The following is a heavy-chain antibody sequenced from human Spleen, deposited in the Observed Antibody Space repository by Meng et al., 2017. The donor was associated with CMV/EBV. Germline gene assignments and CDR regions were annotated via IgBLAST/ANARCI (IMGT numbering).Heavy chain of an antibody. CDR3: AKDHGFYGSGSYFDY. CDR1: GFTFSSYA. J-gene: IGHJ4*02. V-gene: IGHV3-23*01. CDR2: ISNGGGST. D-gene: IGHD3-10*01. Sequence: GESLKISCTASGFTFSSYAMHWVRQAPGKGLEWVSGISNGGGSTYYADSVKGRLTISRDNSKNTLYLQMNSVRPEDTAVYYCAKDHGFYGSGSYFDYWGQGTLVTVSS.